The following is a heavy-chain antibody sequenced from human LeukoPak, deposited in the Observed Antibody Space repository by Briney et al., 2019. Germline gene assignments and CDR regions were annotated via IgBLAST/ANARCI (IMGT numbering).Heavy chain of an antibody. CDR1: GGSISSNYH. J-gene: IGHJ3*01. CDR3: ARLGTAATGPAF. V-gene: IGHV4-39*01. Sequence: SETLSLTCTVSGGSISSNYHWGWIRQPPGKGLEWIASIYYSGNTYYNPSLKSRVTISVDTSNNQFSLRLSSVTAADTAVYYCARLGTAATGPAFWGQGTMVSVSS. CDR2: IYYSGNT. D-gene: IGHD6-13*01.